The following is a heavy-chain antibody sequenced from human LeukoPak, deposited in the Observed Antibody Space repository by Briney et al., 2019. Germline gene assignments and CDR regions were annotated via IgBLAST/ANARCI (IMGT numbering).Heavy chain of an antibody. Sequence: GGSLRLSCAASGFTFSSYSMNWVRQAPGKGLEWVSSISSSSSYIYYADSVKGRFTISRDNAKNSLYLQMNSLRAEDTAVYYCARDCPGTSCYTAYYYYYMDVWGKGTTITVSS. CDR2: ISSSSSYI. V-gene: IGHV3-21*01. CDR1: GFTFSSYS. D-gene: IGHD2-2*02. CDR3: ARDCPGTSCYTAYYYYYMDV. J-gene: IGHJ6*03.